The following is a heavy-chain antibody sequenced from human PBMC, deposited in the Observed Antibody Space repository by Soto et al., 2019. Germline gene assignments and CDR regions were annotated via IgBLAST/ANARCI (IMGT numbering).Heavy chain of an antibody. CDR1: GFTFSSYE. CDR2: ISSSGSTI. D-gene: IGHD5-18*01. V-gene: IGHV3-48*03. Sequence: GGSLRLSCAASGFTFSSYEMNWVRQAPGKGLEWVSYISSSGSTIYYADSVKGRFTISRDNAKNSLYLQMNSLRAEDTAVYYCARDPLDTAMVTWYFDLWGRGTLVTSP. J-gene: IGHJ2*01. CDR3: ARDPLDTAMVTWYFDL.